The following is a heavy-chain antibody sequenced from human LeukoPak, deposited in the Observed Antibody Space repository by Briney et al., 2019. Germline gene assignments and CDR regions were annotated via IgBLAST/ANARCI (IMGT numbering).Heavy chain of an antibody. CDR3: ARAHHDNSGYYYVRWFDP. D-gene: IGHD3-22*01. J-gene: IGHJ5*02. CDR2: IYYSGST. V-gene: IGHV4-59*01. Sequence: SETLSLTCTVSGGSISSYYWSWIRQPPGKGLGWIGYIYYSGSTNYNPSLKSRVTISVDTSKNQFSLKLSSVTAADTAVYYCARAHHDNSGYYYVRWFDPWGQGTLVTVSS. CDR1: GGSISSYY.